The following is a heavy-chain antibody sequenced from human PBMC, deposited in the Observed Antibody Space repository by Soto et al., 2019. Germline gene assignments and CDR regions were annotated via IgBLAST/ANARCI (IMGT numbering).Heavy chain of an antibody. Sequence: SESLSRTYSSSGCPISSYYWSWIRQPPGKGLEWIGYIYYSGSTNYNPSLKSRVTISVDTSKNQFSLKLSSVTAADTAVYYCARHEEPYGSGIACDIWGQGTMVTVS. V-gene: IGHV4-59*08. D-gene: IGHD3-10*01. CDR1: GCPISSYY. CDR3: ARHEEPYGSGIACDI. CDR2: IYYSGST. J-gene: IGHJ3*02.